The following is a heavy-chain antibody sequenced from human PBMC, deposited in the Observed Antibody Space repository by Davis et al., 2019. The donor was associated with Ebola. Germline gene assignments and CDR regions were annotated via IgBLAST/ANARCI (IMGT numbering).Heavy chain of an antibody. D-gene: IGHD6-13*01. CDR1: GGTFSSYA. J-gene: IGHJ4*02. CDR2: IIPIFGTA. Sequence: SVKVSCKASGGTFSSYAISWVRQAPGQGLEWMGRIIPIFGTANYAQKFQGRVTVTEDTSTDTAYMELSSLRSEDTAVYYCATAIAAAGYDFWGQGSLVIVSS. V-gene: IGHV1-69*06. CDR3: ATAIAAAGYDF.